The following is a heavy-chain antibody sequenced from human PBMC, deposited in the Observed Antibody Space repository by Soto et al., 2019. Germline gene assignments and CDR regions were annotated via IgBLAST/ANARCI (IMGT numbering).Heavy chain of an antibody. V-gene: IGHV1-2*04. CDR3: ARDWATVQLEPMYYFDY. J-gene: IGHJ4*02. CDR1: GYTFTGYY. Sequence: QVQLVQSGAEVKKPGASVKVSCKASGYTFTGYYMHWVRQAPGQGLEWMGWINPNSGGTNYAQKFQGWVTMTRDTSISTAYMELSRLRSDDTAVYYCARDWATVQLEPMYYFDYWGQGTLVTVSS. D-gene: IGHD1-1*01. CDR2: INPNSGGT.